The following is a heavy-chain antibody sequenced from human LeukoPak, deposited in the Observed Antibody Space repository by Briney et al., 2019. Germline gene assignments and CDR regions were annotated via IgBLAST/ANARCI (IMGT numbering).Heavy chain of an antibody. Sequence: GGSLRLSCAASGFTFSSYAMSWVRQAPGKGLEWVSAISGSGGSTNYADSVKGRFTISRDNSKDTLYLQMNSLRAEDTAVYYCAKSRSGWYLFDYWGQGTLVTVSS. CDR2: ISGSGGST. J-gene: IGHJ4*02. CDR3: AKSRSGWYLFDY. D-gene: IGHD6-19*01. V-gene: IGHV3-23*01. CDR1: GFTFSSYA.